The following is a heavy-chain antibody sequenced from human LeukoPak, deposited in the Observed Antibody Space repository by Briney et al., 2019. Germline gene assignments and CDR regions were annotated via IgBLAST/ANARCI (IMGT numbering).Heavy chain of an antibody. CDR1: GGSIRSYY. Sequence: SETLSLTCTVSGGSIRSYYWSWIRQPPGKGLEWIGYIYYSGSTNYNPSLKSRVTISVDTSKNQFSLKLSSVTAADTAVYYCARGLAAAGTSYFDYWGQGTLVTVSS. V-gene: IGHV4-59*01. J-gene: IGHJ4*02. D-gene: IGHD6-13*01. CDR3: ARGLAAAGTSYFDY. CDR2: IYYSGST.